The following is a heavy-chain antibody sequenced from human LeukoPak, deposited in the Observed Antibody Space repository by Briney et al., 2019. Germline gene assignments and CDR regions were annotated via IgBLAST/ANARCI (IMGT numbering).Heavy chain of an antibody. J-gene: IGHJ4*02. CDR1: GYSFTRYW. CDR3: ARFGLDYNVSASYYDLPY. CDR2: IYPGDSDT. V-gene: IGHV5-51*01. Sequence: GESLKISCKASGYSFTRYWIGWVRQMPGKGLEWMGIIYPGDSDTTYSPSFQGQVTISADTSISTAYLQWSSLKAADTAVYYCARFGLDYNVSASYYDLPYWGQGTLVTVSS. D-gene: IGHD3-10*01.